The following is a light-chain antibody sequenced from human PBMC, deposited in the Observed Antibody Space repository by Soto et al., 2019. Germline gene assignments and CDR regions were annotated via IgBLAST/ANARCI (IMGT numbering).Light chain of an antibody. CDR2: EVS. V-gene: IGLV2-23*02. Sequence: QSALTQPASVSGSPGQSITISCTGTSSDVGSYNLVSWYQQHPGKAPKLMIYEVSKRPSGVSNRFSGSKSGNTASLTISGLQAEDEADYYCCSYAGSSSWGFGGGTKLTV. CDR3: CSYAGSSSWG. J-gene: IGLJ3*02. CDR1: SSDVGSYNL.